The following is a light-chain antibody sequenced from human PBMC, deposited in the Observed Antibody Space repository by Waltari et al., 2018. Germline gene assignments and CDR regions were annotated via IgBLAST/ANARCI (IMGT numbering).Light chain of an antibody. CDR3: QQAKSFPIT. Sequence: DIQMTQSPSSVSASIGDRVTITCRASQDIGNRLAWYQQKPGKAPNLLIYGTSSLQTGVPSRFSGSGSGTEFTLTISSPQPEDFATYYCQQAKSFPITFGPGTKVDIK. CDR2: GTS. CDR1: QDIGNR. J-gene: IGKJ3*01. V-gene: IGKV1-12*01.